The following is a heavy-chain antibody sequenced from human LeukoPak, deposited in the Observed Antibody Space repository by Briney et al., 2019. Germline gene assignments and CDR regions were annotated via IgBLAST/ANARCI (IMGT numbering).Heavy chain of an antibody. V-gene: IGHV3-23*01. CDR2: ISGSGGST. Sequence: GGSLRLSCAASGFTFSSYAMSWVRQAPGKGLEWVSAISGSGGSTYYADSVKGRFTISRDNSKNTLYLQMNSLRAEDTAVYYCAKGHYYYGSGYYMDVWGKGTTVTVSS. CDR3: AKGHYYYGSGYYMDV. J-gene: IGHJ6*03. CDR1: GFTFSSYA. D-gene: IGHD3-10*01.